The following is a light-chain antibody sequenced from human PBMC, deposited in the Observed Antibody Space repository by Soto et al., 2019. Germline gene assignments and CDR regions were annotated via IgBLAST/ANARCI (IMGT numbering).Light chain of an antibody. Sequence: EVVLTQSPGTPPLSPGERATRSCRASQSVSNNYFAWYQQKPGQAPRLLIFGSSDRATGIPDRFSGSGSGTDFTLTISRLEPEDFAVYYCQQYGSSPPYTFGQGTKLEIK. CDR1: QSVSNNY. CDR3: QQYGSSPPYT. CDR2: GSS. V-gene: IGKV3-20*01. J-gene: IGKJ2*01.